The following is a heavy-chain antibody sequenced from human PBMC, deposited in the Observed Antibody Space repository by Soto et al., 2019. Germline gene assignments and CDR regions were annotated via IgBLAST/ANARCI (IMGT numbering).Heavy chain of an antibody. CDR2: INHSGST. CDR3: ARLRPPIYYYDYGMDV. J-gene: IGHJ6*02. V-gene: IGHV4-34*01. CDR1: GGSFSGYY. Sequence: SETLSLTCAVYGGSFSGYYWSWIRQPPGKGLEWIGEINHSGSTNYKPSLKSRVTISVDTSKNQYSLQLSSVTAADTAVYYCARLRPPIYYYDYGMDVWGQGTTLTVSS.